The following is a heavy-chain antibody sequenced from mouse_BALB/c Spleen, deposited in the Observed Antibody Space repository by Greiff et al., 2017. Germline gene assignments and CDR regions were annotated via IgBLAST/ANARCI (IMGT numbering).Heavy chain of an antibody. J-gene: IGHJ4*01. V-gene: IGHV3-2*02. CDR3: ARALRRYAMDY. Sequence: EVKLEESGPGLVKPSQSLSLTCTVTGYSITSDYAWNWIRQFPGNKLEWMGYISYSGSTSYNPSLKSRISITRDTSKNQFFLQLNSVTTEDTATYYCARALRRYAMDYWGQGTSVTVSS. CDR2: ISYSGST. CDR1: GYSITSDYA. D-gene: IGHD2-12*01.